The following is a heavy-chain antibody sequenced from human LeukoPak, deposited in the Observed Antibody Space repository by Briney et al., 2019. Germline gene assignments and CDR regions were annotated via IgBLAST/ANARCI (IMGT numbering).Heavy chain of an antibody. Sequence: SQTLSLTCAVSGGSISSGGYSWSWIRRPPGKGLEWIGYIYHSGSTYYNPSLKSRVTISVDRSKNQFSLKLSSVTAADTAVYYCARRLITFGGVIVDYWGQGTLVTVSS. CDR3: ARRLITFGGVIVDY. CDR2: IYHSGST. D-gene: IGHD3-16*02. J-gene: IGHJ4*02. CDR1: GGSISSGGYS. V-gene: IGHV4-30-2*01.